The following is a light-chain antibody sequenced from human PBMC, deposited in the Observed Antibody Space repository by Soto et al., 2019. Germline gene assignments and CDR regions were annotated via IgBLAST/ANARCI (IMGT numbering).Light chain of an antibody. CDR3: ATWDDSLSAVV. Sequence: QSVLTQPPSASGTPGQRITISCSGSSSNIGTNYVHWYQHFPGTAPKILMFRNDQRPSGVPDRFSASKSGISASLAISGLRSEDEADYYCATWDDSLSAVVFGRGTQLTVL. CDR1: SSNIGTNY. V-gene: IGLV1-47*01. J-gene: IGLJ7*01. CDR2: RND.